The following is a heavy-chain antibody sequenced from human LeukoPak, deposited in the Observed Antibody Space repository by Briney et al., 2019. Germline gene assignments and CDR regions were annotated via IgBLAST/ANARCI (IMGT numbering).Heavy chain of an antibody. D-gene: IGHD3-22*01. V-gene: IGHV5-51*01. CDR3: ARLTDDSSGYYSHPGYFQH. Sequence: GESLKISCKGSGYSFTSYWIGWVRQMPGKGLEWMGIIYPDDSDTRYSPSFQGQVTISADKSISTAYLQWSSLKASDTAMYYCARLTDDSSGYYSHPGYFQHWGQGTLVTVSS. J-gene: IGHJ1*01. CDR1: GYSFTSYW. CDR2: IYPDDSDT.